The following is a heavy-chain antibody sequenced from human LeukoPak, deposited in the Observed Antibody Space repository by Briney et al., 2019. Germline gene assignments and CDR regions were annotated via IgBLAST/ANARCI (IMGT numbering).Heavy chain of an antibody. CDR2: ISSSSSYI. CDR1: GFTFSSYG. J-gene: IGHJ4*02. CDR3: ARGGPGGNIVVVPAAPTHFDY. D-gene: IGHD2-2*01. V-gene: IGHV3-21*01. Sequence: GGSLRLSCAASGFTFSSYGMTWVRQSPGKGLDWVSSISSSSSYIYYADSVKGRFTISRDNAKNSLFLQMNSLRAEDTAVYYCARGGPGGNIVVVPAAPTHFDYWGQGTLVTVSS.